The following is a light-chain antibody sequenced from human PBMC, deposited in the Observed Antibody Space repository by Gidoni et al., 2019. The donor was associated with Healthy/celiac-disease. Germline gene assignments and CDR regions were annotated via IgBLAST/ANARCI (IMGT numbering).Light chain of an antibody. Sequence: PATLSVSPGERATLSCRASQSVSSNLAWYQQKPGQAPRLLIYGASTRATGIPARFSGSGSGTEFTLTISSLQSEDFAVYYCQQYNNWPPKVTFGQGTRLEIK. J-gene: IGKJ5*01. CDR1: QSVSSN. V-gene: IGKV3-15*01. CDR2: GAS. CDR3: QQYNNWPPKVT.